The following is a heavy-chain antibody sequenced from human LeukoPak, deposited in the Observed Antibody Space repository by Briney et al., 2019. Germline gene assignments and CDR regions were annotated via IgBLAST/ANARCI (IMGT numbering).Heavy chain of an antibody. CDR1: GGSLSSGGYF. D-gene: IGHD2-2*02. CDR2: IYYSGST. J-gene: IGHJ1*01. CDR3: ARGNQLLYQYFQH. V-gene: IGHV4-31*03. Sequence: PAHTLSLICSVSGGSLSSGGYFWSWIRPHPGKGLEWIGYIYYSGSTSYTPSLKSRVTISVDTSKNQFSLKLSSVTAADTAVYYCARGNQLLYQYFQHWGQGTLVTVSS.